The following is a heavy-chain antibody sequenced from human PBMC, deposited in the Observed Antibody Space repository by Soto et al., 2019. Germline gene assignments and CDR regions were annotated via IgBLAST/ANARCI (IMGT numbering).Heavy chain of an antibody. J-gene: IGHJ4*02. CDR1: GGSFSGYY. CDR3: ARGRIRITIFGVVIYGYYFDY. Sequence: QVQLQQWGAGLLKPSETLSLTCAVYGGSFSGYYWSWIRQPPGKGLEWIGEINHSGSTNYNPSLKSRVTISVDTSKNQFSLKLSSVTAADTAVYYCARGRIRITIFGVVIYGYYFDYWGQGTLVTVSS. D-gene: IGHD3-3*01. CDR2: INHSGST. V-gene: IGHV4-34*01.